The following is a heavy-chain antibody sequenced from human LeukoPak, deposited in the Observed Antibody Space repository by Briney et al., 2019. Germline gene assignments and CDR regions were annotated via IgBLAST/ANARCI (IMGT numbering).Heavy chain of an antibody. J-gene: IGHJ6*03. CDR3: ARLEYRANLEPDYYYYMDV. D-gene: IGHD1-14*01. V-gene: IGHV1-2*02. Sequence: ASVTVSCKASGYTFTGYYMHWVRRAPGQGLEWMGFTNPNSGSTNYAQKFQVRVTITRDTAISTAYMELSRLRADDTAVYYCARLEYRANLEPDYYYYMDVWGKGTTATVSS. CDR2: TNPNSGST. CDR1: GYTFTGYY.